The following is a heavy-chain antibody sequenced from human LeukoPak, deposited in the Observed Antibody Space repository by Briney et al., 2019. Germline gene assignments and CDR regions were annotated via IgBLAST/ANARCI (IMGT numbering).Heavy chain of an antibody. CDR1: GDSISSSSYY. CDR2: IYYRGST. Sequence: PSETLSLTCTVSGDSISSSSYYWGWIRQPPGKGLEWIGSIYYRGSTYYNPSLKSRVTMSVDTSKNQFSLKLSSVTAADTAVYYCARGNGYNFDYWGQGTLVTVSS. V-gene: IGHV4-39*07. J-gene: IGHJ4*02. CDR3: ARGNGYNFDY. D-gene: IGHD5-24*01.